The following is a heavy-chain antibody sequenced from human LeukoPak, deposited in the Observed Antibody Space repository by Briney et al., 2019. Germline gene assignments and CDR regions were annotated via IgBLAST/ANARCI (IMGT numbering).Heavy chain of an antibody. CDR3: ARDSRVTYYDFWSGYLNWFDP. Sequence: GGSLRLSCAASGFTFSSYGMSWVRQAPGKGLEWVSGINWNGGSTGYADSVKGRFTISSDNAKNSLYLQMNSLRAEDTAVYYCARDSRVTYYDFWSGYLNWFDPWGQGTLVTVSS. CDR1: GFTFSSYG. J-gene: IGHJ5*02. CDR2: INWNGGST. D-gene: IGHD3-3*01. V-gene: IGHV3-20*04.